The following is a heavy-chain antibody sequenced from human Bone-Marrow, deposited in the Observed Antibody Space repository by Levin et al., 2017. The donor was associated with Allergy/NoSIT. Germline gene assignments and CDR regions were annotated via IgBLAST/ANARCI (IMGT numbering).Heavy chain of an antibody. CDR1: GFTFSTYA. Sequence: GESLKISCAASGFTFSTYAMHWARQAPDKGLEWVAGISSDATNYYYADSLQGRFTISRDISNNTLYLEMNSLRPDDTAVYYCARARDVGATWGFDYWGQGTLVTVSS. V-gene: IGHV3-30-3*01. J-gene: IGHJ4*02. CDR2: ISSDATNY. D-gene: IGHD1-26*01. CDR3: ARARDVGATWGFDY.